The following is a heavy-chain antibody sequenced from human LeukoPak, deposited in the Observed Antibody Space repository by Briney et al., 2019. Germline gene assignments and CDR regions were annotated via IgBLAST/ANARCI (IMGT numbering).Heavy chain of an antibody. CDR2: IYHGGST. J-gene: IGHJ5*02. CDR1: GGSISSKSYY. V-gene: IGHV4-39*01. Sequence: SETLSLTCTVSGGSISSKSYYWGWIRQPPGKGLEWIGSIYHGGSTYYNPSLKSRVIISVDTSKNQFSLKLSSVTAADTAVYYCAKHYYDTSGYYSRISGFDPWGQGTLVTVSS. CDR3: AKHYYDTSGYYSRISGFDP. D-gene: IGHD3-22*01.